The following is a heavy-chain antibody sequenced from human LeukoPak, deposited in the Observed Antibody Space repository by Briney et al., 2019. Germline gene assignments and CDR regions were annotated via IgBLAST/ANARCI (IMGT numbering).Heavy chain of an antibody. J-gene: IGHJ6*03. D-gene: IGHD3-22*01. Sequence: PSETLSLTCTVSGYSISSGYYWGWIRQPPGKGLEWIGSIYHSGSTYYNPSLKSRVTISVGTSKNQSSLKLSSVTAADTAVYYCARQHYYDSSGFYPPATRVYYYYYYMDVCGKGTTVTVSS. CDR1: GYSISSGYY. V-gene: IGHV4-38-2*02. CDR2: IYHSGST. CDR3: ARQHYYDSSGFYPPATRVYYYYYYMDV.